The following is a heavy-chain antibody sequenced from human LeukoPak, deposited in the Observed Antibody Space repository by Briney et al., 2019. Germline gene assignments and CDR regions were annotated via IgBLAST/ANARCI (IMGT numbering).Heavy chain of an antibody. J-gene: IGHJ4*02. Sequence: GGSLRLSCAASGFTFSSYGMHWVRQAPGKGLEWVAVISYDGSNKYYADSVKGRFTISRDNSKNTLYLQMNSLRAEDTAVYYCAKDHLWSGSYYFDYWGQGTLVTVSS. V-gene: IGHV3-30*18. CDR3: AKDHLWSGSYYFDY. CDR1: GFTFSSYG. D-gene: IGHD1-26*01. CDR2: ISYDGSNK.